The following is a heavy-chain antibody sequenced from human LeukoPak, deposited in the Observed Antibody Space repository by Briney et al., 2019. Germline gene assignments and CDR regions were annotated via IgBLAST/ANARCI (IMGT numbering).Heavy chain of an antibody. CDR1: GYSFTSYW. D-gene: IGHD6-19*01. J-gene: IGHJ5*02. Sequence: GESLKISCKGSGYSFTSYWIGRVRQMPGKGLEWMGIIYPGDSDTRYSPSFQGQVTISADKSISTAYLQWSSLKASDTAMYYCARHSSSGWYGEYNGFDPWGQGTLVTVSS. CDR3: ARHSSSGWYGEYNGFDP. V-gene: IGHV5-51*01. CDR2: IYPGDSDT.